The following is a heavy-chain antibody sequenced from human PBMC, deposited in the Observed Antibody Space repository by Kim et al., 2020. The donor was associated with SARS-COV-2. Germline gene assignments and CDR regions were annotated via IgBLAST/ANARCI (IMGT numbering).Heavy chain of an antibody. D-gene: IGHD6-19*01. CDR2: IWYDGSNK. J-gene: IGHJ6*02. CDR1: GFTFSSYG. Sequence: GGSLRLSCAASGFTFSSYGMHWVRQAPGKGLEWVAVIWYDGSNKYYADSVKGRFTISRDNSKNTLYLQMNSLRAEDTAVYYCAKDIKRSSGWYGLGGYYYGMDVWGQGTTVTVSS. CDR3: AKDIKRSSGWYGLGGYYYGMDV. V-gene: IGHV3-33*06.